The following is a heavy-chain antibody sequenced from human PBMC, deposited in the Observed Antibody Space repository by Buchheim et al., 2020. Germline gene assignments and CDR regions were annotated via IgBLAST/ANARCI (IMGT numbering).Heavy chain of an antibody. V-gene: IGHV3-21*01. CDR1: GFTFSSYS. CDR2: ISGSSSYI. J-gene: IGHJ6*02. D-gene: IGHD5-18*01. CDR3: ARDMDTANYGMDV. Sequence: EVQLVESGGGLVKPGGSLRLSCAASGFTFSSYSMNWVRQAPGKGLEWVSSISGSSSYIYYADSVKGRFTISRDNAKNSLYLQMNSLRAEDTAVYYCARDMDTANYGMDVWGQGTT.